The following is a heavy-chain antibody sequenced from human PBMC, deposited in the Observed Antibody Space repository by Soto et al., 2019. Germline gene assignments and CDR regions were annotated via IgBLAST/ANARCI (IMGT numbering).Heavy chain of an antibody. Sequence: PSETLSLTCTVSGGSISSYYWSWIRQPPGKGLEWIGYIYYSGSTNDNPSLKSRVTISVDTSKNQFSLKLSSVTAADTAVYYCAREGHDYDILTGPYYYYGMDVWGQGTTVTVSS. CDR3: AREGHDYDILTGPYYYYGMDV. V-gene: IGHV4-59*01. CDR1: GGSISSYY. J-gene: IGHJ6*02. D-gene: IGHD3-9*01. CDR2: IYYSGST.